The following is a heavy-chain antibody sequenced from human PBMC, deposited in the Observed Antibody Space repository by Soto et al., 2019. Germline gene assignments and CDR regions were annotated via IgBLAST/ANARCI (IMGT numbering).Heavy chain of an antibody. J-gene: IGHJ4*02. CDR1: GGSFTSNNW. CDR2: IYRTGST. D-gene: IGHD1-7*01. CDR3: ASRDPGTSVDY. Sequence: KTSETLSLTCAVSGGSFTSNNWWTWVRQPPGQGLEWIGEIYRTGSTNYNPSRKSRVTISLDKSENQFSLKVTSLPAADTAVYYGASRDPGTSVDYWGQGTLGTVSS. V-gene: IGHV4-4*02.